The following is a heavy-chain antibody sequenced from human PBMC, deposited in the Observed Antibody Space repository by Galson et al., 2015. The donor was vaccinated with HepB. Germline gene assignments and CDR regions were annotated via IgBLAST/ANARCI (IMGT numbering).Heavy chain of an antibody. D-gene: IGHD6-13*01. Sequence: SLRLSCTTSGFTFSSYGMSWVRQAPGKGLEGVSGIDDTGGSIYYADSVKGRFTISRDNSKNTLYLQMNGLRVEDTALYYCAKIPSSSWFPPNWFDPWGQGTLVTVSS. V-gene: IGHV3-23*01. J-gene: IGHJ5*02. CDR1: GFTFSSYG. CDR2: IDDTGGSI. CDR3: AKIPSSSWFPPNWFDP.